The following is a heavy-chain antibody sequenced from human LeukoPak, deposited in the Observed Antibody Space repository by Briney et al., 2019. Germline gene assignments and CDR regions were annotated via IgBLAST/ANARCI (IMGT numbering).Heavy chain of an antibody. CDR1: DFIVSSNY. J-gene: IGHJ4*02. Sequence: GGSLRLSCAVSDFIVSSNYMSWVRQAPGKGLQWVSVIHTGGSTYYADSVKGRFTISRQNFKNTLYLQMNSLTPEDTAVYYCARVSFHYHSGNYGWYFDSWGQGTLVTVSS. CDR2: IHTGGST. CDR3: ARVSFHYHSGNYGWYFDS. V-gene: IGHV3-53*04. D-gene: IGHD3-10*01.